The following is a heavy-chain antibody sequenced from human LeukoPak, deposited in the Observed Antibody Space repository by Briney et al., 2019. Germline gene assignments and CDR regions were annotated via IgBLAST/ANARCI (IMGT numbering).Heavy chain of an antibody. D-gene: IGHD6-13*01. J-gene: IGHJ4*02. V-gene: IGHV3-21*01. CDR1: GFTFSSYS. CDR3: ARDWGIAAAGPFDY. CDR2: ISSSSSYI. Sequence: PGGSLRLSCAASGFTFSSYSMNWVRQAPGKGLEWVSSISSSSSYIYYADSVKGRFTISRDNAKNSLYLQMNSLRAEDTAVYYCARDWGIAAAGPFDYWGQGTLVTVSS.